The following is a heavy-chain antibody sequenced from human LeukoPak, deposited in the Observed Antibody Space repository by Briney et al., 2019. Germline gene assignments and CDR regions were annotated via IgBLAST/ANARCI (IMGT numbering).Heavy chain of an antibody. D-gene: IGHD2-15*01. Sequence: ASVEVSCKASGYTFTSYGISWVRQAPGQGFEWMGWISAYNGNTNYAQKLQGRVTMTTDTSTSTAYMELRSLRSDDTAVYYCARVGVVVAATVGVFVDYWGQGTLVTVSS. J-gene: IGHJ4*02. CDR3: ARVGVVVAATVGVFVDY. CDR2: ISAYNGNT. V-gene: IGHV1-18*01. CDR1: GYTFTSYG.